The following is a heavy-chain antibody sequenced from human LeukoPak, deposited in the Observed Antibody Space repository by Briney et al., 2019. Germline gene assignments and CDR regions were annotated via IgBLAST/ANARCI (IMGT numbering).Heavy chain of an antibody. CDR3: ARDIYYYDTSDPKIRSDY. CDR1: GYTFTSFG. V-gene: IGHV1-18*01. Sequence: ASVKVSCKASGYTFTSFGISWVRQAPGQGREWMGWINTYDGSTKYAQKLQDRVTMTTDTSTNTAYMELGSLSSDDAAVYYCARDIYYYDTSDPKIRSDYWGQGTLVTVS. CDR2: INTYDGST. D-gene: IGHD3-22*01. J-gene: IGHJ4*02.